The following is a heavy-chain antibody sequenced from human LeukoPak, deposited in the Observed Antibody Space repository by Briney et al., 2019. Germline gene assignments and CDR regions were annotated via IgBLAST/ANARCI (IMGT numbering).Heavy chain of an antibody. J-gene: IGHJ4*02. V-gene: IGHV1-69*13. D-gene: IGHD5-18*01. CDR2: IIPIFGTA. Sequence: ASVKVSCKASGGTFISYAISWVRQAPGQGLEWMGGIIPIFGTANYAQKFQGRVTITADESTSTAYMELSSLRSEDTAVYYCAREGGIGTAMAIDYWGQGTLVTVSS. CDR3: AREGGIGTAMAIDY. CDR1: GGTFISYA.